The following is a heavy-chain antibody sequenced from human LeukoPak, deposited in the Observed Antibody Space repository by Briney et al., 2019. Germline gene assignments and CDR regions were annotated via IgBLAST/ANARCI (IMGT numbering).Heavy chain of an antibody. CDR1: GFTFSSYA. CDR2: ISGSGGST. CDR3: APPAKGYYDSSGYYLEY. J-gene: IGHJ4*02. D-gene: IGHD3-22*01. Sequence: GGSLRLFCAASGFTFSSYAMSWVRQAPGKGLEWVSAISGSGGSTYYADSVKGRFTISRDNSKNTLYLQMNSLRAEDTAVYYCAPPAKGYYDSSGYYLEYWGQGTLVTVSS. V-gene: IGHV3-23*01.